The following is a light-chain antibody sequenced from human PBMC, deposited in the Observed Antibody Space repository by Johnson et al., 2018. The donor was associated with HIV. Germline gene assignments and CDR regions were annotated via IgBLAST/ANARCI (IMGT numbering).Light chain of an antibody. J-gene: IGLJ1*01. CDR1: SSNIGKNY. CDR2: ESN. Sequence: QSVLTQPPSVSAALGQKVTVSCAGSSSNIGKNYVSWYQQLPGTAPKVLIYESNKLPSGIPDRFSASKYGTSATLGLTGLQPGDEADYYCGTEDSRLSAYVFGTGTKVTVL. V-gene: IGLV1-51*02. CDR3: GTEDSRLSAYV.